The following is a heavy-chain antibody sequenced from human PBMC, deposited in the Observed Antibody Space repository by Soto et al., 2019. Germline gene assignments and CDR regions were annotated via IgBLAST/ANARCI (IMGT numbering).Heavy chain of an antibody. Sequence: VQLQQWGAGMLRPSGTLSLTCAVYGGSFSGYHWSWIRQPPGKRLEWIGEINHGGGTKNNPSLKSRLTISVDTSKNQFSLRLTSVTAADTAVYYCARGHRVTPGGEKYYFYSYGLDVWGQGTTVTVSS. CDR1: GGSFSGYH. CDR3: ARGHRVTPGGEKYYFYSYGLDV. CDR2: INHGGGT. V-gene: IGHV4-34*01. D-gene: IGHD2-15*01. J-gene: IGHJ6*02.